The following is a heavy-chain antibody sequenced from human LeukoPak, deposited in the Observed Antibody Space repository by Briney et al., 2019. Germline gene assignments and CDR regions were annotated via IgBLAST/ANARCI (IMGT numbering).Heavy chain of an antibody. D-gene: IGHD6-19*01. CDR2: ISYDGSNE. Sequence: GGSLRLSCVASGFTFSNYGMHWVRQAPGQGLEWVAVISYDGSNEYYADSVQGRFTISRDNSKNMMYLQMNSLRAEDTAEYYCEKDLGWLPGYGKDAWGQGTTVTVSS. CDR3: EKDLGWLPGYGKDA. CDR1: GFTFSNYG. J-gene: IGHJ6*02. V-gene: IGHV3-30*18.